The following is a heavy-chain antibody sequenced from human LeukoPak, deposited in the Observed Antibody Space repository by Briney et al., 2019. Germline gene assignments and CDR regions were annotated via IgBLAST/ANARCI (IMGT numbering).Heavy chain of an antibody. J-gene: IGHJ4*02. Sequence: SVKVSCKASGGTFSSYAISWVRQAPGRGLEWMGRIIPILGIANYAQKFQGRVTTTADKSTSTAYMELSSLRSEDTAVYYCATLGRYYYDSSGYYPDYWGQGTLVTVSS. CDR3: ATLGRYYYDSSGYYPDY. D-gene: IGHD3-22*01. CDR1: GGTFSSYA. CDR2: IIPILGIA. V-gene: IGHV1-69*04.